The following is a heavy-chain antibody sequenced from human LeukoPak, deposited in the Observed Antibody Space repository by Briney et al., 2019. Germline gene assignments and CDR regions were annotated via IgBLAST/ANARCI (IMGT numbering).Heavy chain of an antibody. J-gene: IGHJ4*02. CDR1: GFTFSSYW. CDR2: IKQDGSEK. D-gene: IGHD2-15*01. V-gene: IGHV3-7*01. CDR3: ARGTDIVVVVAATTSYYFDY. Sequence: PGGSLRLSCAASGFTFSSYWMSWVRQAPGKGLEWVANIKQDGSEKYYVDSVKGRFTISRDNAKNSLYLQMNSLRAEDTAVYYCARGTDIVVVVAATTSYYFDYWGQGTRVTVSS.